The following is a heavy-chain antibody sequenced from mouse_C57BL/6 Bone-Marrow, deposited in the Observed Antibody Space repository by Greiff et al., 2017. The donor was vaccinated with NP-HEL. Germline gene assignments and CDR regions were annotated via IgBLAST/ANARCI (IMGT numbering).Heavy chain of an antibody. Sequence: QVQLQQSGPGLVKPSQSLFLTCSITGFPITSGYYWIWIRQSPGKPLEWMGYITHSGETFYNPSLQSPISITRETSKNQFFLQLNSVTTEDTAMYYCAGDRSRLGGDFAYWGQGTLVTVSA. J-gene: IGHJ3*01. V-gene: IGHV12-3*01. CDR1: GFPITSGYY. CDR3: AGDRSRLGGDFAY. CDR2: ITHSGET. D-gene: IGHD2-4*01.